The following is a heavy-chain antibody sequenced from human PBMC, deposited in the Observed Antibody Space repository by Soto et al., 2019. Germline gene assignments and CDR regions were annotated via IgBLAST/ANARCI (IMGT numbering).Heavy chain of an antibody. CDR3: AKDYLDTGSFDF. V-gene: IGHV3-23*01. J-gene: IGHJ4*02. Sequence: EVQLLESGGGLVQPGGSLRLSCAASGFTFSNYAMSWVRLAPGKGLEWVSGISGRGGTTYYADSVKGRFTISRDNSKNTQYVQMNSLRAEDTAIYYCAKDYLDTGSFDFWGQGTLVTVSS. CDR2: ISGRGGTT. D-gene: IGHD5-18*01. CDR1: GFTFSNYA.